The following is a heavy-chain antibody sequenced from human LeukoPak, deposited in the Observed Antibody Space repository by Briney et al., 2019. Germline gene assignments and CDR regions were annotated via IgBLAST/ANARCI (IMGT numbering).Heavy chain of an antibody. J-gene: IGHJ4*02. Sequence: GGSLRLSCAAPGFTFSSYWMSWVRQAPGKGLEWVANIKQEGSEKYYVDSVKGRFTISTANAKNSLYLQMNSLRAEDTAMYYCARRHFGRGYSYGFDYWGQGTLVTVSS. D-gene: IGHD5-18*01. CDR1: GFTFSSYW. CDR3: ARRHFGRGYSYGFDY. CDR2: IKQEGSEK. V-gene: IGHV3-7*01.